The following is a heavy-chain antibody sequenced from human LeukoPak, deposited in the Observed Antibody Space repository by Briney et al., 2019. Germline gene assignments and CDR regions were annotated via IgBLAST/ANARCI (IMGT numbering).Heavy chain of an antibody. CDR3: ARVPIFGVLMTH. D-gene: IGHD3-3*01. Sequence: ASVKVSCKASGYTFTGYYMHWVRQAPGQGLEWMGWINPNSGGTNYAQKFQGRVTMTRDTSISTAYMELSRLRSDDTAVYYCARVPIFGVLMTHWGQGTLVTVSS. J-gene: IGHJ4*02. CDR1: GYTFTGYY. CDR2: INPNSGGT. V-gene: IGHV1-2*02.